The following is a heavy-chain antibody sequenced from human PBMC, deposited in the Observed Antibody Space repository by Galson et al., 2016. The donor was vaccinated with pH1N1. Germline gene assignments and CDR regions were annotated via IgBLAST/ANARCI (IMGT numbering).Heavy chain of an antibody. V-gene: IGHV1-46*01. D-gene: IGHD2-2*01. J-gene: IGHJ6*02. CDR1: GYSFARYY. CDR2: INPRDGST. Sequence: SVKVSCKASGYSFARYYLHWVRQAPGQGLEWMGVINPRDGSTVSAQKFQGRITATKDTPTNTVYMDLNRLTSDDTAVYYCARRGSSTSHYFYVMDVWGQGTTVTVSS. CDR3: ARRGSSTSHYFYVMDV.